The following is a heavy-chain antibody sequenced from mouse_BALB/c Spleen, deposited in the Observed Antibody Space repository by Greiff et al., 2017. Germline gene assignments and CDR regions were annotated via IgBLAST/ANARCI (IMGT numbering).Heavy chain of an antibody. J-gene: IGHJ4*01. CDR3: ARGEGNYVDYAMDY. Sequence: EVKLMESGPGLVKPSQSLSLTCTVTGYSITSDYAWNWIRQFPGNKLEWMGYISYSGSTSYNPSLKSRISITRDTSKNQFFLQLNSVTTEDTATYYCARGEGNYVDYAMDYWGQGTSVTVSS. CDR1: GYSITSDYA. V-gene: IGHV3-2*02. D-gene: IGHD2-1*01. CDR2: ISYSGST.